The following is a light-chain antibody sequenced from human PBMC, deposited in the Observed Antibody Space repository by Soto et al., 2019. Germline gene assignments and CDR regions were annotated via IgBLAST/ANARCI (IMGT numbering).Light chain of an antibody. CDR2: GAS. CDR1: QSVSSSY. Sequence: EIVLTQSTGTLSLSPGERATLSCRASQSVSSSYLAWYQQKPGQAPRLLIYGASSRATGIPDRFSGSGSGTDFTLTISRLEPEDFAVYYCQQFDTSRWTFGQGTKVEIK. CDR3: QQFDTSRWT. V-gene: IGKV3-20*01. J-gene: IGKJ1*01.